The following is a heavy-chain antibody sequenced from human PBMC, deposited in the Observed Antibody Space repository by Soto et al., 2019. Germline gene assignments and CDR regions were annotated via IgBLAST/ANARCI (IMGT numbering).Heavy chain of an antibody. J-gene: IGHJ1*01. D-gene: IGHD3-22*01. CDR1: GGTFSSYA. CDR2: IIPIFGTA. Sequence: QVQLVQSGAEVKKPGSSVKVSCKASGGTFSSYAISWVRQAPGQGLEWMGGIIPIFGTANYAQKFQGRVTITADESTSTAYMELSSLRSEDTAVYYCARERGRYYDSSGYHGAFAEYFQHWGQGTLVTVSS. V-gene: IGHV1-69*01. CDR3: ARERGRYYDSSGYHGAFAEYFQH.